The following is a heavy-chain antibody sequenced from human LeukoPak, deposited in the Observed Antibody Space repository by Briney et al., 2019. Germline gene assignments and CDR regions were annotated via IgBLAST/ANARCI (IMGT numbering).Heavy chain of an antibody. CDR2: MNPNSGNT. CDR1: GYTFTSYD. D-gene: IGHD1-20*01. J-gene: IGHJ6*03. Sequence: GASVKVSCKASGYTFTSYDINWVRQATGQGLEWMGWMNPNSGNTGYAQKFQGRVTMTRNTSISTAYMELSSLRSEDTAVYFCARDRTLSITGTPFPLYYYYMDVWGKGTTVTVSS. CDR3: ARDRTLSITGTPFPLYYYYMDV. V-gene: IGHV1-8*01.